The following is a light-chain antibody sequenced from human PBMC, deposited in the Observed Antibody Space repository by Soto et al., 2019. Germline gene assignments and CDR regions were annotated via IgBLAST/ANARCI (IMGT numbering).Light chain of an antibody. J-gene: IGKJ1*01. V-gene: IGKV3-15*01. CDR2: GAS. Sequence: EIVMTQSPATLSVSPGERGTLSCRASQSVSSNLAWYQQKPGQAPRLLIYGASTRATGIPARFSGSRSGTEFTLNISSLQSEAFAVYYCQQYNNWPWTFGQGTKVEIK. CDR1: QSVSSN. CDR3: QQYNNWPWT.